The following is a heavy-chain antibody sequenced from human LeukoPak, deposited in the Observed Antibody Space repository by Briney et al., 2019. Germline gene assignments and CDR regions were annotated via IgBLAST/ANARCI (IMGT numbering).Heavy chain of an antibody. CDR2: IYYNGNT. Sequence: PSETLSLTCTVSGDSISSNYYWGWIRQPPGKGLEWIGNIYYNGNTYYNPSLKSRVTISVDTSRNQFSLRLSFVTAADTAIYYCARHIVYDAYKTWGQGTLVTVSS. CDR3: ARHIVYDAYKT. V-gene: IGHV4-39*01. D-gene: IGHD3-16*01. CDR1: GDSISSNYY. J-gene: IGHJ4*02.